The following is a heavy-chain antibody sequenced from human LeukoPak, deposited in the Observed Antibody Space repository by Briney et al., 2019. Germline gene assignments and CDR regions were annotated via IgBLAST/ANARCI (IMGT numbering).Heavy chain of an antibody. D-gene: IGHD5-18*01. CDR3: AKGYSYGYGGDY. Sequence: ASVKVSCKASGYTFTSYDINWVRQATGQGLEWMGWMNPNSGNTGYAQKFQGRVTMTRNTSISTAYMELSRLRPEDTAVYYCAKGYSYGYGGDYWGQGTLVTVSS. CDR1: GYTFTSYD. CDR2: MNPNSGNT. V-gene: IGHV1-8*01. J-gene: IGHJ4*02.